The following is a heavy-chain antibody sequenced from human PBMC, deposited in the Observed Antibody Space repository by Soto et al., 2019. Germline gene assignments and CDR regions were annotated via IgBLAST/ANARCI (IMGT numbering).Heavy chain of an antibody. CDR1: GGTFSSFA. CDR3: ARARAERARSYDFWGGSFVA. Sequence: QVQLVQSGAEVKRPGSSVKVSCKASGGTFSSFAISWVRQAPGQGLEWMGGLIPIFDTTNHAQKFQGRVTIIADESTSTAYMELSSLRFEDTAVYYCARARAERARSYDFWGGSFVAWGLGTLVSVSS. D-gene: IGHD3-3*01. J-gene: IGHJ5*02. V-gene: IGHV1-69*01. CDR2: LIPIFDTT.